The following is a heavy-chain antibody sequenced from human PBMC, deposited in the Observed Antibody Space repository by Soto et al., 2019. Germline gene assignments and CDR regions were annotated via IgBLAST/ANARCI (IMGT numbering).Heavy chain of an antibody. CDR2: ISAYNGNT. V-gene: IGHV1-18*01. D-gene: IGHD2-2*02. CDR3: ARLPLDIIVVVPAAIRGVFFDY. CDR1: GYTFTSYG. Sequence: ASVKVSCKASGYTFTSYGISWVRQAPGQGLEWMGWISAYNGNTNYAQKLQGRVTMTTDTSTSTAYMELRSLRSDDTAVYYCARLPLDIIVVVPAAIRGVFFDYWGQGTLVTVSS. J-gene: IGHJ4*02.